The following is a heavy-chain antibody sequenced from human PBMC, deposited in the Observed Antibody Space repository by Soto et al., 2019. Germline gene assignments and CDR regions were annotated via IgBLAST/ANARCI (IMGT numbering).Heavy chain of an antibody. CDR2: IDVGSGNT. CDR1: GFSLTLSA. V-gene: IGHV1-58*01. CDR3: AALMSYYFDY. Sequence: SVKGSRKASGFSLTLSAVQWGRQARRQHLEWIGWIDVGSGNTNYAQKFQERVTITRDMSTSTVYMELSSLRSEDTAVYYCAALMSYYFDYWGQGTLVTVSS. J-gene: IGHJ4*02.